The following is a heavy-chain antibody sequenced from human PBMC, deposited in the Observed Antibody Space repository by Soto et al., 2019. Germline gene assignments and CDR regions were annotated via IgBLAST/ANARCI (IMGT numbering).Heavy chain of an antibody. J-gene: IGHJ6*02. CDR3: ARHNYDSSGTAVDV. D-gene: IGHD3-22*01. CDR2: IYYSGST. Sequence: TLSLTCTVSGGSISSGGYYWSWIRQHPGEGLEWIGYIYYSGSTYYNPSLKSRVTISVDTSKNQFSLRLSSVTAADTAVYYCARHNYDSSGTAVDVWGQGTTVTVSS. V-gene: IGHV4-31*03. CDR1: GGSISSGGYY.